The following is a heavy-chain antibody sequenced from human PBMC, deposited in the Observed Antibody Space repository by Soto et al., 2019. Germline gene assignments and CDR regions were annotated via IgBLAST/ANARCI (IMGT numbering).Heavy chain of an antibody. CDR2: LPERGSSP. CDR3: AKMTAGSYARNYGMDG. CDR1: GFTFSNYA. V-gene: IGHV3-23*01. D-gene: IGHD2-21*02. J-gene: IGHJ6*02. Sequence: GRSMRLSCAASGFTFSNYAMSWVRQAPGQGLEWVSALPERGSSPYYADSGKGRFTISRDNSKNSLYLQMNSLRSEDTAVYYCAKMTAGSYARNYGMDGWGQGTTVIFAS.